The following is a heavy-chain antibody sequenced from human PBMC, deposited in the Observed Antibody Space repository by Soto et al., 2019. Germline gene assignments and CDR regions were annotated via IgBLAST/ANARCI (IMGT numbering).Heavy chain of an antibody. Sequence: SLRLSCAASGFAFSYYSMNWVRQAPGKGLEWVSYISSSSSTIYYADSVKGRFTISRDNAKNSLYLQMNSLRDEDTAVYYCARVDSSGYYWSYWGQGTLVTVSS. V-gene: IGHV3-48*02. D-gene: IGHD3-22*01. J-gene: IGHJ4*02. CDR2: ISSSSSTI. CDR1: GFAFSYYS. CDR3: ARVDSSGYYWSY.